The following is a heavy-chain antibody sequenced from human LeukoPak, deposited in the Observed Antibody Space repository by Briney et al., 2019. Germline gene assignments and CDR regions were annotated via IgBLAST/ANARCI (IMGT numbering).Heavy chain of an antibody. Sequence: GASVKVSCKASGYTFSGYYIHWVRLAPGQGLEWLGWINPNSGGTNYAQKFQGRVTMTRDTSISTAYMELSRLRSDDTAVYYCASGGAAYCSSASCYHMEYFDYWGQGTLVTVSP. D-gene: IGHD2-2*01. CDR2: INPNSGGT. CDR1: GYTFSGYY. CDR3: ASGGAAYCSSASCYHMEYFDY. J-gene: IGHJ4*02. V-gene: IGHV1-2*02.